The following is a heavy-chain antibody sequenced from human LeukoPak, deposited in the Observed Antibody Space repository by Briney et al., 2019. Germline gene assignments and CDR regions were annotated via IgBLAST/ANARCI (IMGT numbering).Heavy chain of an antibody. D-gene: IGHD2-21*02. J-gene: IGHJ4*02. Sequence: ASVKVSCKTSGYTFTAYYMHWVRQAPGQGLEWMGWIDPNSGGTHYAQKFQGRVTMTRDTSVSTVYMQLNSLRSDDTAVFYCAKFSGDGVLYDAWGQGTLVTVSS. CDR2: IDPNSGGT. CDR1: GYTFTAYY. V-gene: IGHV1-2*02. CDR3: AKFSGDGVLYDA.